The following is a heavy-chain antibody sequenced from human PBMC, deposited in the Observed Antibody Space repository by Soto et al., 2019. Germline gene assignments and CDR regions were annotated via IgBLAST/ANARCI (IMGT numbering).Heavy chain of an antibody. J-gene: IGHJ4*02. CDR1: GYTFTSYG. CDR3: TRGGYFDSSNYLAY. CDR2: INPGNGNT. V-gene: IGHV1-3*01. Sequence: ASVKVSCKASGYTFTSYGINWVRQAPGRGLEWMGWINPGNGNTKYSQQFQGRVIIDRDTSASTAYMELSSLRSEDTAVYYCTRGGYFDSSNYLAYWGLGTLVTVSS. D-gene: IGHD3-22*01.